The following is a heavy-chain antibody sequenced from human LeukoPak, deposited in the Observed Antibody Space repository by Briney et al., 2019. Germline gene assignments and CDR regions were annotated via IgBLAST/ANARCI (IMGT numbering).Heavy chain of an antibody. CDR3: ARVWVRGSYYYHGMDV. V-gene: IGHV3-7*01. CDR1: GFTFSSYW. J-gene: IGHJ6*02. D-gene: IGHD3-10*01. CDR2: IKQDGSEK. Sequence: GGSLRLSCAASGFTFSSYWMSWVRQAPGKGLEWVANIKQDGSEKYYVDSVKGRFTISRDNAKNSLYLQMNSLRAEDPAVYYCARVWVRGSYYYHGMDVWGQGTTVTVSS.